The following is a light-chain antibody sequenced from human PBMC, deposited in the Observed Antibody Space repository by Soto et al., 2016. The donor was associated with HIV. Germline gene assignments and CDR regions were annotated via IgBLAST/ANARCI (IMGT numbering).Light chain of an antibody. J-gene: IGLJ3*02. CDR1: KLGHKY. CDR2: QDN. CDR3: QAWTAALRWV. V-gene: IGLV3-1*01. Sequence: SYELTQPPSVSVSPGQTASITCSGDKLGHKYACWYQQKPGQSPVLVIYQDNKRPSGIPERFSGSNSGNTATLTISGTQAMDEADYYCQAWTAALRWVFGGGTKLTVL.